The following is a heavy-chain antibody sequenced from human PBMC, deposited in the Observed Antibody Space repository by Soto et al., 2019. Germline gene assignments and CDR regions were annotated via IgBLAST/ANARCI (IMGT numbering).Heavy chain of an antibody. V-gene: IGHV3-21*06. J-gene: IGHJ4*02. Sequence: EVQLVESGGGLVKPGGSLRLSCAASGFIFSSYSMNWVRQAPGKGLEWVSSISPRSDYIYFADSMRGRFTIPRDNAQNSLYLHMNNLRAEDTAVYHCARVSGTLERYSDLDYWGQGTLVTVSS. CDR3: ARVSGTLERYSDLDY. CDR2: ISPRSDYI. CDR1: GFIFSSYS. D-gene: IGHD3-10*01.